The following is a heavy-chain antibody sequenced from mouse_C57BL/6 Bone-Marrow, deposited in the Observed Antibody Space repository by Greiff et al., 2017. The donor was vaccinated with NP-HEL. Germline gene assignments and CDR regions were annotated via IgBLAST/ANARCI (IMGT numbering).Heavy chain of an antibody. V-gene: IGHV1-63*01. CDR1: GYTFTNYW. D-gene: IGHD1-3*01. CDR3: ARWGITDHYAMDY. CDR2: IYPGGGYT. Sequence: VKLQESGAELVRPGTSVKMSCKASGYTFTNYWIGWAKQRPGHGLEWIGDIYPGGGYTNYNEKFKGKATLTADKSSSTAYMQFSSLTSEDSAIYYCARWGITDHYAMDYWGQGTSVTVSS. J-gene: IGHJ4*01.